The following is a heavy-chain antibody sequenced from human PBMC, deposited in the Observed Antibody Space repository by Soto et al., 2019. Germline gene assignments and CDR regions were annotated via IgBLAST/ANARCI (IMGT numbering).Heavy chain of an antibody. CDR3: ASSPSSSWYFHYYGMDV. CDR1: GGSISSSAYS. V-gene: IGHV4-39*01. D-gene: IGHD6-13*01. J-gene: IGHJ6*02. Sequence: ASETLSLTCSVSGGSISSSAYSWDWIRQPPGKGLEWIGSISYSGSTYYNPSLNSRVTISVDPSKNQLSLKLSSVTAADTALYYCASSPSSSWYFHYYGMDVWGQGTTVTSP. CDR2: ISYSGST.